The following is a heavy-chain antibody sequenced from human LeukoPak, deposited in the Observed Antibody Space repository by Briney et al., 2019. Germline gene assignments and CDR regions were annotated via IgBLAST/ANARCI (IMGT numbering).Heavy chain of an antibody. D-gene: IGHD4-17*01. CDR2: MSPNSGNT. CDR1: GYTFISYD. Sequence: ASVKVSCTASGYTFISYDINWVRQATGQGLEWMGWMSPNSGNTGHAQKFQGRITMTKSTSISTAYMELSDLESEDTAVYYCARTPPDYGIDYWGQGTLVTVSS. CDR3: ARTPPDYGIDY. V-gene: IGHV1-8*01. J-gene: IGHJ4*02.